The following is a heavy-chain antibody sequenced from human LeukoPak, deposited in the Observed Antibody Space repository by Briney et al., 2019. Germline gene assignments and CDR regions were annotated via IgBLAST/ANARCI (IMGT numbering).Heavy chain of an antibody. CDR1: GGSISNHY. V-gene: IGHV4-59*11. Sequence: KPSETLSLTCTVSGGSISNHYWSWVRQPPGRGLEWIGYIYYSGSTKNNPSLKSRVTISVDTSKNQFSLKLSSVTAADTAMYYCAREFYYDSSFSFDIWGQGTMVTVSS. CDR2: IYYSGST. J-gene: IGHJ3*02. CDR3: AREFYYDSSFSFDI. D-gene: IGHD3-22*01.